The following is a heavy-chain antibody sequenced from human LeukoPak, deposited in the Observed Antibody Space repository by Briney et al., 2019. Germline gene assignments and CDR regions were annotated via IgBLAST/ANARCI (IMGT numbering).Heavy chain of an antibody. Sequence: GGSLRLSCAASGFTFDDYGMSWVRQAPGKGLEWVSGINWNGGSIGYADSVKGRFTISRDNAKNSLYLQMNSLRAEDTALYHCARVGYCGGDCYSEYYYGMDVWGQGTTVTVSS. CDR2: INWNGGSI. CDR3: ARVGYCGGDCYSEYYYGMDV. D-gene: IGHD2-21*02. CDR1: GFTFDDYG. J-gene: IGHJ6*02. V-gene: IGHV3-20*01.